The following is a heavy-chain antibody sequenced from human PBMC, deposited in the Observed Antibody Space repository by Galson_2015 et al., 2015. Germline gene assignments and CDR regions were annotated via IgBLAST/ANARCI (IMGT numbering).Heavy chain of an antibody. Sequence: SLRLSCAASGFTFSSYWMTWVRQGPGEGLEWVANIKQDGSEKYYADSVEGRFTISRDNAKNSLYLQMNSLRAEDTAVYYCARDVIVVVPAAIRPPYSFDYWGQGTLVTVSS. CDR3: ARDVIVVVPAAIRPPYSFDY. J-gene: IGHJ4*02. CDR1: GFTFSSYW. CDR2: IKQDGSEK. V-gene: IGHV3-7*03. D-gene: IGHD2-2*01.